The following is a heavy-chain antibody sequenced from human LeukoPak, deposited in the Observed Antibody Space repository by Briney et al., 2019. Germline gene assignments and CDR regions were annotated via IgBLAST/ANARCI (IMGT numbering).Heavy chain of an antibody. J-gene: IGHJ4*02. CDR2: ISSSGSTI. D-gene: IGHD3-22*01. CDR3: ARDRYDSSHYYHY. CDR1: GFTFRSYE. V-gene: IGHV3-48*03. Sequence: PGGSLRLSCAASGFTFRSYEMNWVRQAPGKGLEWVSYISSSGSTIYYADSVKGRFTISRDNAKNSLYLQMNSLRGEDTAVYYCARDRYDSSHYYHYWGQGTLVTVSA.